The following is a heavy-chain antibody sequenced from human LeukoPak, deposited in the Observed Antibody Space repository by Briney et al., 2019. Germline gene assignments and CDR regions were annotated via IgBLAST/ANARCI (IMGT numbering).Heavy chain of an antibody. V-gene: IGHV4-59*08. Sequence: KTSETLSLTCTVSGDSIRDYYWSWIRQPPGKGLEWIAYIFYNSSPNYNPSLRGRVTISIDTSKKQFSLQLSSVTAADTAVYFCARYTYGRPRETMIDHFGYWGQGTLVTVSS. CDR3: ARYTYGRPRETMIDHFGY. CDR2: IFYNSSP. CDR1: GDSIRDYY. J-gene: IGHJ4*02. D-gene: IGHD3-22*01.